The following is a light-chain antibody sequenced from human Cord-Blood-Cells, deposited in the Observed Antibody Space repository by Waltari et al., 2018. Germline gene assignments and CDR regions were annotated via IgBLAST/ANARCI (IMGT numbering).Light chain of an antibody. Sequence: DIVMTQSPDSLAVSLGERATINCKSSQSVLYSSNNKNYLAWYPQEPGQPPKLLIYWASTRESGVPDRFSGSGSGTDFTLTISSLQAEDVAVYYCQQYYSTPPTFGGGTKVEIK. CDR2: WAS. J-gene: IGKJ4*01. V-gene: IGKV4-1*01. CDR3: QQYYSTPPT. CDR1: QSVLYSSNNKNY.